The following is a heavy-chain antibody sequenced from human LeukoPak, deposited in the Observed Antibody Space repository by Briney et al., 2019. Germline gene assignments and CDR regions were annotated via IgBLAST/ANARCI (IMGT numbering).Heavy chain of an antibody. CDR3: ARELDKRGYSSSWYKPEARGLDY. Sequence: ASVKVSCKASGYTFTSYDINWVRQATGQGLEWMGWMNPNSGNTGYAQKFQGRVTMTRNTSISTAYMELSSLRSEDTAVYYCARELDKRGYSSSWYKPEARGLDYWGQGTLVTVSS. J-gene: IGHJ4*02. V-gene: IGHV1-8*01. CDR1: GYTFTSYD. D-gene: IGHD6-13*01. CDR2: MNPNSGNT.